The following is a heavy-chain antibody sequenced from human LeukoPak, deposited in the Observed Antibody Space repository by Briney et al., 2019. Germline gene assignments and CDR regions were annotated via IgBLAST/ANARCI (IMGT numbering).Heavy chain of an antibody. CDR3: ARHNIVVVPAAIRGNWFDP. Sequence: PSETLSLTCTVSGGSISSSSYYWGWIRQPPGKGLEWIGSIYHSGSTYSNPSLKSRVTISVDTSKNQFSLKLSSVTAADTAVYYCARHNIVVVPAAIRGNWFDPWGQGTLVTVSS. CDR1: GGSISSSSYY. J-gene: IGHJ5*02. CDR2: IYHSGST. V-gene: IGHV4-39*01. D-gene: IGHD2-2*02.